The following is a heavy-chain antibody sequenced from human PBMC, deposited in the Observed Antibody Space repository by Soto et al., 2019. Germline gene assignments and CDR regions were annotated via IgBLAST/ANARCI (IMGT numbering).Heavy chain of an antibody. Sequence: EVQLVESGGGLVQPGGSLRLSCAASGFMFNTYWMHWVRQTPGKGLTWVSRINSDGSGINYADSVKGRFTISRDNAKNTLYLQMSSVRAEDSAVYYCARDRSYYMDVWGQGTTVTVSS. CDR3: ARDRSYYMDV. CDR2: INSDGSGI. CDR1: GFMFNTYW. V-gene: IGHV3-74*01. J-gene: IGHJ6*03.